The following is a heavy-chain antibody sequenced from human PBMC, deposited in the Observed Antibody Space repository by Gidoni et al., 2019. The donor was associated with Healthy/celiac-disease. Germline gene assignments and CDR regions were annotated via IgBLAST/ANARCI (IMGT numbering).Heavy chain of an antibody. D-gene: IGHD3-22*01. CDR2: IKSKTDGGTT. J-gene: IGHJ6*02. V-gene: IGHV3-15*01. CDR1: GFTFSNAW. Sequence: EVQLVESGGGLVKPGGSLRLSCAASGFTFSNAWMSWVRQAPGKGLEWVGRIKSKTDGGTTDYAAPVKGRFTISRDDSKNTLYLQMNSLKTEDTAVYYCTTDSSVVVLQLDYYYYGMDVWGQGTTVTVSS. CDR3: TTDSSVVVLQLDYYYYGMDV.